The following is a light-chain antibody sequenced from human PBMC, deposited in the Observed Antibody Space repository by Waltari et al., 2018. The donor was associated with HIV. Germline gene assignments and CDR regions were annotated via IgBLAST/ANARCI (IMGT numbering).Light chain of an antibody. V-gene: IGLV1-44*01. J-gene: IGLJ2*01. CDR2: SNN. Sequence: QSVLTQPPSASGTPGQRVTIHCSGSSSTIGSNTVNWYQQLPGTAPKLLIYSNNQRPSGVPDRFSGSKSGTSASLAISGLQSEDEADYYCAAWDDSLNGVVFGGGTKLTVL. CDR3: AAWDDSLNGVV. CDR1: SSTIGSNT.